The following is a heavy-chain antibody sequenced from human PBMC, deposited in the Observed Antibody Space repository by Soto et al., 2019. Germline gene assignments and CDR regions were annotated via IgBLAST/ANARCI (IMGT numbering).Heavy chain of an antibody. CDR2: ISGSDDST. CDR1: ASTLSRFA. D-gene: IGHD6-6*01. J-gene: IGHJ4*02. CDR3: AKRSSSSTFAY. V-gene: IGHV3-23*01. Sequence: GGSRRDPCTASASTLSRFAMSGVRQAPGKGLEWVAVISGSDDSTYYADSVKGRFTISRDNSKNTLYLQMNSLRAEDTAVYYCAKRSSSSTFAYWGQGT.